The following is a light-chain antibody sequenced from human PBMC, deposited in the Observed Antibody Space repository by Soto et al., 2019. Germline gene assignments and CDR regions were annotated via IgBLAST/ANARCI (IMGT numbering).Light chain of an antibody. V-gene: IGKV1-27*01. CDR3: QKYNGDQWT. J-gene: IGKJ1*01. CDR1: QVINNY. Sequence: DIQMTQSPSSLSASVGDRVTIACRASQVINNYLVWYQQKPGKVPKLLIYGASTLQSGVPSRFSGSGFGTDFTLTISSLQPEDFATYYCQKYNGDQWTFGQGTKVEMK. CDR2: GAS.